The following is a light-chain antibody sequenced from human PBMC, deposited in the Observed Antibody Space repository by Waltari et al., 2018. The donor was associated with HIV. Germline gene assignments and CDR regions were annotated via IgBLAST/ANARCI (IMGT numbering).Light chain of an antibody. CDR3: QQSYSAPWT. CDR1: QRIRSY. Sequence: DIQMTQSPSSLSASVGDRVTITCRASQRIRSYLNWYQQKPGKAPKLLIYAASSLQSGVPSRFSGSGSGTDFSFTISSLQIEDFATYYCQQSYSAPWTFGQGTKVEIK. CDR2: AAS. J-gene: IGKJ1*01. V-gene: IGKV1-39*01.